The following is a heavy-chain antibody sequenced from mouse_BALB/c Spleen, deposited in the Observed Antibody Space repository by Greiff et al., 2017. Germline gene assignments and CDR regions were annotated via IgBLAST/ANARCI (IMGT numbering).Heavy chain of an antibody. Sequence: VQLQQSGPGLVKPSQSLSLTCTVTGYSITSDYAWNWIRQFPGNKLEWMGYISYSGSTSYNPSLKSRISITRDTSKNQFFLQLNSVTTEDTATYYCARGGYYGYDDGWFAYWGQGTLVTVSA. CDR2: ISYSGST. D-gene: IGHD2-2*01. CDR3: ARGGYYGYDDGWFAY. J-gene: IGHJ3*01. CDR1: GYSITSDYA. V-gene: IGHV3-2*02.